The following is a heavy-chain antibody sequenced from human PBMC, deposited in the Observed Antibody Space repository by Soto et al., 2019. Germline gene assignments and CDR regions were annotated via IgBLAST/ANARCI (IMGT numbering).Heavy chain of an antibody. V-gene: IGHV3-30*18. CDR1: GFPFSSYG. CDR2: ISYDGSNK. J-gene: IGHJ4*02. D-gene: IGHD3-10*01. Sequence: QVRLVESGGGAVQPGKSLRLSCAASGFPFSSYGIHWVRQAPGKGLEWVTVISYDGSNKYYADSVKGRFTVSRDNSKNTLYLQMNSLRVDDTAVYYCAKTLSGDMFSVDYWGQGALVIVSS. CDR3: AKTLSGDMFSVDY.